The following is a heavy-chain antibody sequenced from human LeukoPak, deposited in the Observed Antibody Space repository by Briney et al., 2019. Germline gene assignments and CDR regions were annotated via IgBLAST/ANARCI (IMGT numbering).Heavy chain of an antibody. D-gene: IGHD6-6*01. CDR2: INAGNGNT. Sequence: ASVKVSCKASGYTFTSYAMHWVRQAPGQRLEWMGWINAGNGNTKYSQKFQGRVTITRDTSISTAYMELSRLRSDDTAVYYCARAEQLVYYFDYWGQGTLVTVSS. J-gene: IGHJ4*02. CDR1: GYTFTSYA. CDR3: ARAEQLVYYFDY. V-gene: IGHV1-3*01.